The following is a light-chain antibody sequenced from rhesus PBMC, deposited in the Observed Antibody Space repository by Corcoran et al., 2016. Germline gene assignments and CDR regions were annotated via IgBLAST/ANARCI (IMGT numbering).Light chain of an antibody. CDR3: QKYSSSPWT. V-gene: IGKV3-53*01. Sequence: QVILTQSPATLSLSPGERATLSCRASQSVSSYLAWYQQTPGPAPRLLIYGSSSRATGIPDRFSGSGSGTECTLTISSLEPEDFAVYDCQKYSSSPWTFGQGTKVEIK. CDR1: QSVSSY. CDR2: GSS. J-gene: IGKJ1*01.